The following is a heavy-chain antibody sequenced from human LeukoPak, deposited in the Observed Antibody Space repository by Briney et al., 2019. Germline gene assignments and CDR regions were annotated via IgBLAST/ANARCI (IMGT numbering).Heavy chain of an antibody. D-gene: IGHD1-1*01. J-gene: IGHJ6*03. Sequence: GASVKVSCKASGYTFTDYYMHWVRQAPGQGLEWMAWINPSSGATNYAQKFQGRVNMTRDTSISTAYMELSRLRSDDTAVYYCARDKQLDWAHYYYYYMDVWGKGTTVTVS. CDR3: ARDKQLDWAHYYYYYMDV. CDR2: INPSSGAT. V-gene: IGHV1-2*02. CDR1: GYTFTDYY.